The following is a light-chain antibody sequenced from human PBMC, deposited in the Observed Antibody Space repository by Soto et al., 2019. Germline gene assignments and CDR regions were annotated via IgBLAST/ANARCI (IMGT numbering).Light chain of an antibody. Sequence: EIVMTQSPAPLSVSPGERATLSCRASQSVSSNLAWYQQKPGQAPRLLIYGASTRATGNPARFSGSWSGTEFTFTISSLQSENFAFYYCQQDNNWPPGTVGGGTKVDLK. V-gene: IGKV3-15*01. CDR1: QSVSSN. J-gene: IGKJ4*01. CDR2: GAS. CDR3: QQDNNWPPGT.